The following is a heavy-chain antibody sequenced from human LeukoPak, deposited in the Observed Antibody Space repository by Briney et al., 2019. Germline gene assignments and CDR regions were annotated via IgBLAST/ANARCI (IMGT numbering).Heavy chain of an antibody. CDR3: ARPGQLGEYTPYYFDF. J-gene: IGHJ4*02. Sequence: GESLKISCKGSGFSFTSYWIGWVRQMPGKGLEYMGIVYPADSDTRYSPSFQGQVTISADKSISTAYLQWSSLKASDTAMYYCARPGQLGEYTPYYFDFWGQGTLVTVSS. D-gene: IGHD3-16*01. V-gene: IGHV5-51*01. CDR2: VYPADSDT. CDR1: GFSFTSYW.